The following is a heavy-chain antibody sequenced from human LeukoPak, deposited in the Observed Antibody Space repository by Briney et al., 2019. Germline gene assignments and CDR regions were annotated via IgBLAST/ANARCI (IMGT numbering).Heavy chain of an antibody. CDR3: PRGRYCSADICSGGDAFNI. V-gene: IGHV4-4*07. CDR1: GGSINNYY. J-gene: IGHJ3*02. CDR2: IYTRGST. Sequence: KPSETLSLTCTVSGGSINNYYWSWIRQPAGKGLEWIGRIYTRGSTNYNPSLKSRVTMSVDTSKNQFSLKLSSVTAADTAVYYCPRGRYCSADICSGGDAFNIWGQGTMVSVSS. D-gene: IGHD2-15*01.